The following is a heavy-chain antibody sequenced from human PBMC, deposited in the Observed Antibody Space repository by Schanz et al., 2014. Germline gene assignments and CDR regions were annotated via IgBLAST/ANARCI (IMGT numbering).Heavy chain of an antibody. J-gene: IGHJ4*02. CDR3: AREDCSATSCYFRY. Sequence: EVQLVESGGGLVQPGGSLRLSCAASGFIFSNSWMSWVRQAPGKGLEWVGVISSDGNQQYYVDSVRGRFTMSRDNSKDTLYLQMSGLTPEDTAVYYCAREDCSATSCYFRYWGQGTLVTVSS. V-gene: IGHV3-7*01. D-gene: IGHD2-21*01. CDR2: ISSDGNQQ. CDR1: GFIFSNSW.